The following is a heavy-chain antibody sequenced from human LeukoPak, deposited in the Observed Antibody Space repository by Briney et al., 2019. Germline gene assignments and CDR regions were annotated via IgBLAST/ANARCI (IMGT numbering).Heavy chain of an antibody. V-gene: IGHV4-39*07. CDR3: ARLCGGDCYSPSDAFDI. J-gene: IGHJ3*02. Sequence: SETLSLTCTVSGDSISSSYYYWGWIRQPPGKGLEWIGSIYYSGSTYYNPSLKSRVTISVDTSKNQFSLKLSSVTAADTAVFYCARLCGGDCYSPSDAFDIWGQGTVVTVSS. CDR2: IYYSGST. D-gene: IGHD2-21*02. CDR1: GDSISSSYYY.